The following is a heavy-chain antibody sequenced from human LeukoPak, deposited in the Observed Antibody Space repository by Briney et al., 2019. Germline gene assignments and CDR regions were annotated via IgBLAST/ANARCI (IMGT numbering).Heavy chain of an antibody. CDR1: GFTFDDYA. V-gene: IGHV3-9*01. J-gene: IGHJ4*02. CDR3: AKGSLYSSSWYYFDY. D-gene: IGHD6-13*01. CDR2: ISWNSGSI. Sequence: GGSLRLSCAASGFTFDDYAMHWVRQAPGKGLEWVSGISWNSGSIGYADSVKGRFTISRDNAKNSLYLQMNSLRAEDTALYYCAKGSLYSSSWYYFDYWGQGTLVTVSS.